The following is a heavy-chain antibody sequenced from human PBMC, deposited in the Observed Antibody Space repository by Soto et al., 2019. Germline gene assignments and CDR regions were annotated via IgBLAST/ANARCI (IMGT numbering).Heavy chain of an antibody. CDR1: GGSTSRNY. D-gene: IGHD6-13*01. CDR3: ARRYSSSFDY. CDR2: IYYSGST. J-gene: IGHJ4*02. Sequence: SETLSLTCTVSGGSTSRNYWSWIRQPPGKGLEWIGYIYYSGSTNYNPSLKSRVTISVDTSKNQFSLKLSSVTAADTAVYYCARRYSSSFDYWGQGTLVTVSS. V-gene: IGHV4-59*08.